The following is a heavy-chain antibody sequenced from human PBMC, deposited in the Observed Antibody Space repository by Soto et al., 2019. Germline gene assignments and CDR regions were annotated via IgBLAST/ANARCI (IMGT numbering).Heavy chain of an antibody. V-gene: IGHV3-23*01. CDR2: ISGSGGST. D-gene: IGHD6-19*01. J-gene: IGHJ4*02. Sequence: EVQLLESGGGLVQPGGSLRLSCAASGFTFSSYAMSWVRQAPGKGLEWVSAISGSGGSTYYADSVKGRFTISRDNSKNPLNLQMNSVRAEDTAVYYCAKVPTPLAGYSSCWYFDYFDYWGQGTLVTVSS. CDR1: GFTFSSYA. CDR3: AKVPTPLAGYSSCWYFDYFDY.